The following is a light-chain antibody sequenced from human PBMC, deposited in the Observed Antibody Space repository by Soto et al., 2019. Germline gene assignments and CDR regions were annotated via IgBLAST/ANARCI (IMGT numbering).Light chain of an antibody. CDR1: QSISSS. J-gene: IGKJ1*01. CDR3: QQSYRSWT. V-gene: IGKV1-39*01. CDR2: AAS. Sequence: DIQMTQSPSSLPASVGDRVTITCRASQSISSSLNWYQQKPGKAPNLLIYAASSLQSGVPSRFRGSGSGTDFTLTISSLQPEDFVTYYCQQSYRSWTFGQGTKVEIK.